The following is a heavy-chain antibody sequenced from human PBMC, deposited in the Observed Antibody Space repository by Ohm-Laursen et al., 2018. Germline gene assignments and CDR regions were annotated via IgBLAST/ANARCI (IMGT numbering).Heavy chain of an antibody. J-gene: IGHJ2*01. CDR3: AKEAGESYFDL. V-gene: IGHV3-23*01. CDR2: IIGSGGST. CDR1: GFTFNTYA. Sequence: GSLRLSCTAAGFTFNTYAMNWVRQAPGKGLEWVSTIIGSGGSTYYADSVKGRFTISRDNSKNTLYLQMNSLRAEDTAVYYCAKEAGESYFDLWGRGTLVTVSS. D-gene: IGHD3-10*01.